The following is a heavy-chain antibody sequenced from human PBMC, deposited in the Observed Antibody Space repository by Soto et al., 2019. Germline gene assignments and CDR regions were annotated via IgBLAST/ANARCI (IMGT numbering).Heavy chain of an antibody. J-gene: IGHJ4*02. CDR3: ARHNYGSGSTYFDY. CDR2: IYYSGST. D-gene: IGHD3-10*01. CDR1: GGPISSYY. V-gene: IGHV4-59*08. Sequence: QVQLQESGPGLVKPSETLSLTCTVSGGPISSYYWSWNRQPPGKGLEWIGYIYYSGSTNYNPSLKSRVTISVDTSKNQFSLKLNSMTAADTAVYYCARHNYGSGSTYFDYWGQGTLVTVSS.